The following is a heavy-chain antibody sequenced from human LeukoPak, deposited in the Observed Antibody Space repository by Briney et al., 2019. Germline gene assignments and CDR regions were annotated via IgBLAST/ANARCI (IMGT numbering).Heavy chain of an antibody. CDR2: ISSSII. Sequence: GGSLRLSCAASGFTFSSYSMNWVRQAPGKGLEWVSYISSSIIYYADSVKGRFTISRDNAKNSLYLQMNSLRDEDTAVYYCARETTGLDYWGQGTLVTVSS. J-gene: IGHJ4*02. CDR3: ARETTGLDY. D-gene: IGHD3-9*01. V-gene: IGHV3-48*02. CDR1: GFTFSSYS.